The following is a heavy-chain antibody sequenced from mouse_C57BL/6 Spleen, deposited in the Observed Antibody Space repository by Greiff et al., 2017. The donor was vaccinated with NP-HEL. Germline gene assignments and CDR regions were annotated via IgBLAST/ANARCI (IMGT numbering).Heavy chain of an antibody. V-gene: IGHV1-55*01. CDR2: IYPGSGST. J-gene: IGHJ3*01. Sequence: QVQLQQPGAELVKPGASVKMSCKASGYTFTSYWITWVKQRPGQGLEWIGDIYPGSGSTNYNEKFKSKATLTVDTSSSTAYMQLSSLTSEDSAVYYCARGPHYYGSSYGFAYWGQGTLVTVSA. D-gene: IGHD1-1*01. CDR1: GYTFTSYW. CDR3: ARGPHYYGSSYGFAY.